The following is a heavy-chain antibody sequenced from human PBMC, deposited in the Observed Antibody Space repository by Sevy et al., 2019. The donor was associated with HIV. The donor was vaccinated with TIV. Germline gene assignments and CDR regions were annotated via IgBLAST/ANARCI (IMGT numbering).Heavy chain of an antibody. CDR2: AHYSGRP. V-gene: IGHV4-59*02. D-gene: IGHD2-8*01. CDR3: GTLGTNFDPRFDH. J-gene: IGHJ5*02. CDR1: GGSVNNHY. Sequence: SETLSLKCSVSGGSVNNHYWTWIRQPPGKGLEWLGCAHYSGRPDYNPSLKSRLTISFDMSKNQFSLQLDYVTAADAAIYYCGTLGTNFDPRFDHWGQGTLVTVSS.